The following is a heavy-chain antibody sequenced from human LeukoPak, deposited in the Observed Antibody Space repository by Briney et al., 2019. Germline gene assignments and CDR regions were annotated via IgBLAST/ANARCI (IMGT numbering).Heavy chain of an antibody. CDR3: ARVWGSGWPLYYYYYGMDV. V-gene: IGHV3-53*01. CDR2: IYSGGST. D-gene: IGHD6-19*01. J-gene: IGHJ6*02. Sequence: PGGSLRLSCAASGFTVSSNYMSWVRQAPGKGLEWVSVIYSGGSTYYADSVKGRFTISRDNSKNTLYLQMNSLRAEDTAVYYCARVWGSGWPLYYYYYGMDVWGQGTTVTVSS. CDR1: GFTVSSNY.